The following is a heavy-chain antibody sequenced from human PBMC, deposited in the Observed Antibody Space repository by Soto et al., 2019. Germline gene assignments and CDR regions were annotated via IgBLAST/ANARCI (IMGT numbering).Heavy chain of an antibody. Sequence: GESLKISCSGSGYTFNTYWIGWVRQMPGKGLEWMGFIYPGDSDTTYSPSFQGQVTISVDKSISTAYLQWSSLKVSDTAVYYCARDLYDSSGYYSYDAFDIWGQGTMVTVSS. CDR2: IYPGDSDT. CDR1: GYTFNTYW. J-gene: IGHJ3*02. CDR3: ARDLYDSSGYYSYDAFDI. D-gene: IGHD3-22*01. V-gene: IGHV5-51*01.